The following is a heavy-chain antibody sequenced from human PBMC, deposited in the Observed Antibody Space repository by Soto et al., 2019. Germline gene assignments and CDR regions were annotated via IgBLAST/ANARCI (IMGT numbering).Heavy chain of an antibody. J-gene: IGHJ4*02. Sequence: EVQLLESGGGFVQPGGSLRLSCTASGVGLSTYAISWVRQAPGKGLEWVSVISGNSGKTDYADSVKGRFSRSRDKSENTVYLQMTRLRAEDTAVYYCALPSCGGDCYSPFDYWGQGTLVTVSS. CDR2: ISGNSGKT. V-gene: IGHV3-23*01. D-gene: IGHD2-21*02. CDR1: GVGLSTYA. CDR3: ALPSCGGDCYSPFDY.